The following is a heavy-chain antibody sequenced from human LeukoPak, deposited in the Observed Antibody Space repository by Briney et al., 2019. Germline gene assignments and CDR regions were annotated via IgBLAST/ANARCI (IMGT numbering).Heavy chain of an antibody. CDR2: INPNSGST. CDR1: GYTFTDYY. Sequence: ASVKVSCKASGYTFTDYYMHWVRQAPGQGLEWMGWINPNSGSTNYAQKLQGRVTMTTDTSTSTAYMELRSLRSDDTAVYYCARNRGTLRYFVWASFGGYNAFDIWGQGTMVTVSS. CDR3: ARNRGTLRYFVWASFGGYNAFDI. J-gene: IGHJ3*02. D-gene: IGHD3-9*01. V-gene: IGHV1-2*02.